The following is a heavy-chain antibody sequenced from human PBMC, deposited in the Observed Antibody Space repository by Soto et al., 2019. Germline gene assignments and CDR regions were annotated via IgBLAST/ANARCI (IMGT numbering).Heavy chain of an antibody. CDR2: IIPIFGTA. CDR1: GGTFSSYA. Sequence: QVQLVQSGAEVKRPGSSVKVSCKASGGTFSSYAISWVRQAPGQGLEWMGGIIPIFGTANYAQKFQGRVTITADESTSTAYMELSSLRSEDTAVYYCATPTIPRRRELHFDYWGQGTLVTVSS. D-gene: IGHD1-26*01. J-gene: IGHJ4*02. V-gene: IGHV1-69*01. CDR3: ATPTIPRRRELHFDY.